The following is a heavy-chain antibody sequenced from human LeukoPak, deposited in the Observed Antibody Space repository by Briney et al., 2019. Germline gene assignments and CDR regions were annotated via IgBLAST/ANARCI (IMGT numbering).Heavy chain of an antibody. Sequence: PGGSLRPSCAASGFTFSSYWMSWVRQAPGKGLEWVANIKQDGSEKYYVDSVKGRFTISRDNAKNSLYLQMNSLRAEDTAVYYCARGSITIFGVVIRPYYYMDVWGKGTTVTVSS. CDR3: ARGSITIFGVVIRPYYYMDV. D-gene: IGHD3-3*01. CDR1: GFTFSSYW. V-gene: IGHV3-7*01. CDR2: IKQDGSEK. J-gene: IGHJ6*03.